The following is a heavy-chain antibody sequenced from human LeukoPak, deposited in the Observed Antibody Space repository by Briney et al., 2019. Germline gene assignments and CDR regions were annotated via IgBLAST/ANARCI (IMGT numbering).Heavy chain of an antibody. CDR2: IVVGSGNT. D-gene: IGHD3-22*01. J-gene: IGHJ4*02. CDR1: GFTFTSSA. Sequence: SVKVSCKASGFTFTSSAVQWVRQARGQRLEWIGWIVVGSGNTNYAQKFQERVTITRDMSTSTAYMELSSLRSEDTAVYYCAASPDYYDSSGYSYYFDYWDQGTLVTVSS. V-gene: IGHV1-58*01. CDR3: AASPDYYDSSGYSYYFDY.